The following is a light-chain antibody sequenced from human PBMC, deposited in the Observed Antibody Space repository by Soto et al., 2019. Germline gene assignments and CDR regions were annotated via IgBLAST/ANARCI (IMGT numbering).Light chain of an antibody. V-gene: IGKV3-15*01. Sequence: EIVMTQSPATLSVSPGERATLSCRASQSVSSNLAWYQQKPGQAPRLLIYGPFTRATGIPVRFSGSGSGTEFTLTISRLQSEDFAVYYCQQYKNWPPLTVGGGTKMEIK. J-gene: IGKJ4*01. CDR2: GPF. CDR3: QQYKNWPPLT. CDR1: QSVSSN.